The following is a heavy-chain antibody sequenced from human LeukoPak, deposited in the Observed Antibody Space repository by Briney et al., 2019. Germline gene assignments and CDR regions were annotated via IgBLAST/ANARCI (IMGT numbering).Heavy chain of an antibody. CDR2: ISAGGGST. V-gene: IGHV3-23*01. J-gene: IGHJ4*02. CDR1: GFTFSSYA. Sequence: PGGSLILSCAASGFTFSSYAMSWVRQAPGKGLEWVAGISAGGGSTYYADSVKGRFTISRDNSKNMLYLQLNSLRAEDTAVYYCAKGDPPTYYDILTGQDYWGQGTLVTVSS. CDR3: AKGDPPTYYDILTGQDY. D-gene: IGHD3-9*01.